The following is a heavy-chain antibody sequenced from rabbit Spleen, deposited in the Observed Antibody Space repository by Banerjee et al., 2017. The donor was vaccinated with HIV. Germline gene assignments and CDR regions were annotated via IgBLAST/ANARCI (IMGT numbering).Heavy chain of an antibody. CDR2: ANIGGSA. Sequence: QEQLVESGGGLVTPGETLTLTCTASGSDISGYRIGWVRQAPGKGLESIGFANIGGSAYYASWVNGRFTISKTSTTVDLKMTSLTAADTATYFCARDTGTYDYIDVYFNLWGQGTLVTVS. D-gene: IGHD7-1*01. V-gene: IGHV1S25*01. J-gene: IGHJ4*01. CDR3: ARDTGTYDYIDVYFNL. CDR1: GSDISGYR.